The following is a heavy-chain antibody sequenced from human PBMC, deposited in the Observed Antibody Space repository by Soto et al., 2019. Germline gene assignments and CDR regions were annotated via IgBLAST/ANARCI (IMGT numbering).Heavy chain of an antibody. CDR1: GGPISSGGYY. J-gene: IGHJ5*02. D-gene: IGHD4-17*01. CDR2: IFYSGTT. Sequence: SETLSLTCSVSGGPISSGGYYWSWIRQHPGKGLEWIGYIFYSGTTYYNPSLKSRSVISVDTSKNQFSLRLSSVTAADTAVYYCARVKPYDYGANSGWFDPWGQGTLVTVSS. V-gene: IGHV4-31*02. CDR3: ARVKPYDYGANSGWFDP.